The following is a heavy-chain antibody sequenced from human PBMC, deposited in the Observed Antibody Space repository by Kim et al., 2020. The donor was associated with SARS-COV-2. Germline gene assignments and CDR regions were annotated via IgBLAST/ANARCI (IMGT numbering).Heavy chain of an antibody. J-gene: IGHJ5*02. V-gene: IGHV3-11*06. Sequence: KGRFTISRDNAKNSLYLQMNSLRAEDTAVYYWARAFLLVTISDTCGWFDPWGQGTLVTVSS. CDR3: ARAFLLVTISDTCGWFDP. D-gene: IGHD3-3*01.